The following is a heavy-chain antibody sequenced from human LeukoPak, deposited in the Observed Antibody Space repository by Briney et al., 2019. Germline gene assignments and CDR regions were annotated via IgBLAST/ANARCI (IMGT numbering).Heavy chain of an antibody. CDR2: IIPIFGTA. J-gene: IGHJ6*03. V-gene: IGHV1-69*13. D-gene: IGHD3-22*01. Sequence: SVKVSCKASGYTFTSYYMHCVRQAPVQGLEWMGGIIPIFGTANYAQKFQGRVTITADESTIRAYMELSSLRSEDTAVYYCASSYYDSSGDYYYYMDVWGKGTTVTISS. CDR3: ASSYYDSSGDYYYYMDV. CDR1: GYTFTSYY.